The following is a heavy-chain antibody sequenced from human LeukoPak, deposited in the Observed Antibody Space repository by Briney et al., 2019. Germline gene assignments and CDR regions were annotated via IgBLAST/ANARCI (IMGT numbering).Heavy chain of an antibody. J-gene: IGHJ5*02. CDR3: ARGYCSSTSCYSGGWFDP. D-gene: IGHD2-2*01. Sequence: ASVKVSCKASGYTFTDYAIHWVRQAPGQGLEWMGRIDPHSGGTNYAQKFQGRVTITRNTSISTAYMELSSLRSEDTAVYYCARGYCSSTSCYSGGWFDPWGQGTLVTVSS. CDR2: IDPHSGGT. CDR1: GYTFTDYA. V-gene: IGHV1-2*06.